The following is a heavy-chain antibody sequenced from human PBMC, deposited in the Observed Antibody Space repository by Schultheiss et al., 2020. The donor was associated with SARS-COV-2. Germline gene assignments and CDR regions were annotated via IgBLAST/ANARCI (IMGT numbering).Heavy chain of an antibody. J-gene: IGHJ3*02. CDR3: ARTGYCTNGVCEEGDAFDI. CDR1: GGSISSYY. CDR2: IYTSGST. Sequence: SETLSLTCTVSGGSISSYYWSWIRQPPGKGLEWIGRIYTSGSTNYNPSLKSRVTISVDTSKNQFSLKLSSVTAADTAVYYCARTGYCTNGVCEEGDAFDIWGQGTMVTVSS. D-gene: IGHD2-8*01. V-gene: IGHV4-4*07.